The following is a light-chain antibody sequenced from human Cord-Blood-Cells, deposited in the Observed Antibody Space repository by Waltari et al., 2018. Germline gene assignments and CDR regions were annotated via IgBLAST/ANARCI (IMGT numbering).Light chain of an antibody. J-gene: IGKJ4*01. CDR3: MQSIQLPLT. CDR1: QSLLHSDGKTY. Sequence: DIVMTQTPLSLSVTTGQPPSISCKSSQSLLHSDGKTYLYRYLPKPGQSAQVLIYEVSKRFSGVPERFRGSWSGTEFTLKISRVEAEDVWVYYCMQSIQLPLTFGGGTKVEIK. V-gene: IGKV2D-29*02. CDR2: EVS.